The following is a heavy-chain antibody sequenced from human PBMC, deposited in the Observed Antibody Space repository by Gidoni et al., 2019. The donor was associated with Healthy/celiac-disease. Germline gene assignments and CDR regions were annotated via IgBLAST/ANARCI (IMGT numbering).Heavy chain of an antibody. CDR3: ARHNTGGFDP. Sequence: QLQLQESGPGLVKPSETLSLTCTVSGGSISSSSYYWGWIRQPPGKGLEWIGSIYYSGSTYYNPSLKSRVTISVDTSKNQYSLKLSSVTAADTAVYYCARHNTGGFDPWGQGTLVTVSS. CDR2: IYYSGST. J-gene: IGHJ5*02. V-gene: IGHV4-39*01. CDR1: GGSISSSSYY.